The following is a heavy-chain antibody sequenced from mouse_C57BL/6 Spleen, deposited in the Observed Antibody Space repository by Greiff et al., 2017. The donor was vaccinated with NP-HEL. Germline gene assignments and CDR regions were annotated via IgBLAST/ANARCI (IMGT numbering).Heavy chain of an antibody. J-gene: IGHJ1*03. CDR3: ARGATVGYFDV. D-gene: IGHD1-1*01. V-gene: IGHV3-6*01. Sequence: EESGPGLVKPSQSLSLTCSVTGYSITSGYYWNWIRQFPGNKLEWMGYISYDGSNNYNPSLKNRISITRDTSKNQFFLKLNSVTTEDTATYYCARGATVGYFDVWGTGTTVTVSS. CDR1: GYSITSGYY. CDR2: ISYDGSN.